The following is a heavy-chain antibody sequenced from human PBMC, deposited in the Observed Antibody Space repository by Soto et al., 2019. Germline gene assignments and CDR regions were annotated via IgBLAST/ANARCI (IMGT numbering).Heavy chain of an antibody. J-gene: IGHJ4*02. CDR2: IWYDGTNK. V-gene: IGHV3-33*01. CDR1: GFTFSYYG. D-gene: IGHD3-22*01. Sequence: QVQLVESGGGVVQPGRSLRLSCAASGFTFSYYGMHWVRQAPGKGLEWVAIIWYDGTNKDYADSVKGRFTISRDYSKNTLSLQMNSLRGEDTAVYYCARDDSSVYSALDYWGQGTLVTVS. CDR3: ARDDSSVYSALDY.